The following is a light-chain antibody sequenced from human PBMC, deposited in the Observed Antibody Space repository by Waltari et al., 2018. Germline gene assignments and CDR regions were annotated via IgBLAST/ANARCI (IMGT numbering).Light chain of an antibody. CDR3: SSYTSSNTLE. Sequence: QSALTQPASVSGSPGQSITISCAGTSSDVGGYNYVSWYQQHPGKAPKLMIYDVSSRPSGVSNRFSGSKSGNTASLTISGLQAEDEADYYCSSYTSSNTLEFGGGTKLTVL. V-gene: IGLV2-14*03. CDR2: DVS. J-gene: IGLJ3*02. CDR1: SSDVGGYNY.